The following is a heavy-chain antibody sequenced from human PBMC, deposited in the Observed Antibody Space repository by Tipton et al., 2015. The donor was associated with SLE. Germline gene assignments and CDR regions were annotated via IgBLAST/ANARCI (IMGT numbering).Heavy chain of an antibody. CDR1: GFTVSSNY. CDR2: INSDGSST. V-gene: IGHV3-74*01. J-gene: IGHJ4*02. CDR3: AKVPRVIAVAGYYFDY. D-gene: IGHD6-19*01. Sequence: SLRLSCAASGFTVSSNYMSWVRQAPGKGLVWVSRINSDGSSTSYADSVKGRFTISRDNAKNTLYLQMNSLRAEDTAVYYCAKVPRVIAVAGYYFDYWGQGTLVTVSS.